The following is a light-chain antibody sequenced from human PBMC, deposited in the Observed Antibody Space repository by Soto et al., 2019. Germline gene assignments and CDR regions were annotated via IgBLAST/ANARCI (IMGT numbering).Light chain of an antibody. Sequence: AIQLTQSPSSLSASVGDRVTITCRASQGISSTFAGYQQKPGKAPELLIYDASSLDAGVPSRFSGSRSGTDFTLTISRLQPEDFATYYCQQFSSYPLSFGGGTKMEIK. CDR1: QGISST. J-gene: IGKJ4*01. CDR2: DAS. CDR3: QQFSSYPLS. V-gene: IGKV1-13*02.